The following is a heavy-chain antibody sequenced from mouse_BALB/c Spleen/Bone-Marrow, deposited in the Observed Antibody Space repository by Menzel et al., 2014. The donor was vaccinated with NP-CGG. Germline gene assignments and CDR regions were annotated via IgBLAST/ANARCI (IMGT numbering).Heavy chain of an antibody. V-gene: IGHV2-9*02. Sequence: VMLVESGPGLVAPSQSLSITCTVSGFSLTSYGVHWVRQPPGKGLEWLGVIWAGGSTNYKSALMTRLSIKKDNSKSQVFLKMNTLQTDDTAMYSCARDQEVRRFAYWGQGTLVTVSA. CDR3: ARDQEVRRFAY. CDR1: GFSLTSYG. D-gene: IGHD3-2*02. CDR2: IWAGGST. J-gene: IGHJ3*01.